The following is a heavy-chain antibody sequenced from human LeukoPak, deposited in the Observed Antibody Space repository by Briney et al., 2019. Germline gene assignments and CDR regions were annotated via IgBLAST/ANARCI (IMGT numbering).Heavy chain of an antibody. D-gene: IGHD3/OR15-3a*01. CDR1: GGTFSSYV. Sequence: SVTVSCKASGGTFSSYVINWVRQAPGQGLEWMGRIIPMFNTPYYAQKFQGRVTITADESTSTAYMEMSSLRSEATAVYFCARGRAMDYNYDMDVWGQGTTVTVSS. CDR3: ARGRAMDYNYDMDV. CDR2: IIPMFNTP. V-gene: IGHV1-69*13. J-gene: IGHJ6*02.